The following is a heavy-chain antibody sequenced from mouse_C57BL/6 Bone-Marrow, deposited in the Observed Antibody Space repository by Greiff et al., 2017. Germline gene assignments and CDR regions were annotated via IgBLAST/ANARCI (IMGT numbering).Heavy chain of an antibody. D-gene: IGHD2-10*01. V-gene: IGHV1-9*01. CDR3: ARYDPYREYFDY. Sequence: VQLQQSGAELMKPGASVKLSCKATGYTFTGYWLEWVKQRPGHGLEWIGEILPGRGSTNYNEKFKGKATFTADTSSNTAYMQLSSLTTEDSAIYYCARYDPYREYFDYWGQGTTLTVSS. CDR2: ILPGRGST. CDR1: GYTFTGYW. J-gene: IGHJ2*01.